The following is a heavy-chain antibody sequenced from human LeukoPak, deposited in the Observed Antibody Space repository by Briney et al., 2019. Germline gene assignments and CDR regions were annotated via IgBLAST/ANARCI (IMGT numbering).Heavy chain of an antibody. V-gene: IGHV4-39*07. J-gene: IGHJ4*02. CDR3: ARPTHNTGDYTD. CDR2: IDYSGRT. Sequence: SETLSLTCSVSGDSIDSVSYYWGWIRQAPGKGPEWIASIDYSGRTFYNPSLRSRVTISVDTSNNDFSLNLTSVTAADTAVYYCARPTHNTGDYTDWGQGTLVTVSS. D-gene: IGHD4-17*01. CDR1: GDSIDSVSYY.